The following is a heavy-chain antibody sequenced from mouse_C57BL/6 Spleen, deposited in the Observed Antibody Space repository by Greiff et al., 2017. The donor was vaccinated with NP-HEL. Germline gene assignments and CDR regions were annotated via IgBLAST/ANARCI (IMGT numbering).Heavy chain of an antibody. CDR3: ARLGGSSYLWYFDV. D-gene: IGHD1-1*01. Sequence: QVQLQQSGTELVKPGASVKLSCKASGYTFTSYWMHWVKQRPGQGLEWIGNINPSNGGTNYNEKFKSKATLTVDKSSSTAYMQLSSLTSEDSAVYYCARLGGSSYLWYFDVWGTGTTVTVSS. CDR1: GYTFTSYW. V-gene: IGHV1-53*01. J-gene: IGHJ1*03. CDR2: INPSNGGT.